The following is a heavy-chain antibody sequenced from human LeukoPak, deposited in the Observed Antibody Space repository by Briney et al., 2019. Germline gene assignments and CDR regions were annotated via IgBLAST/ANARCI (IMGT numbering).Heavy chain of an antibody. Sequence: GASVKVSCKASGYTFRIYGFSWVRQAPGQGLEWMGWISPYNGNTNYAQRFQGRVTMTTDTSTSTAYMELRSLRFDDTAVYYCARDGGYFDYWGRGTLVTVSS. CDR3: ARDGGYFDY. J-gene: IGHJ4*02. CDR2: ISPYNGNT. V-gene: IGHV1-18*01. CDR1: GYTFRIYG.